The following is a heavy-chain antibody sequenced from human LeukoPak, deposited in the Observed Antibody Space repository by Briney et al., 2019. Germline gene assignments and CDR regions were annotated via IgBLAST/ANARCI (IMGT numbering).Heavy chain of an antibody. J-gene: IGHJ6*03. D-gene: IGHD4-11*01. CDR2: IYYSGSA. V-gene: IGHV4-39*01. CDR1: GGSISSSSYY. CDR3: ASEPYSNYDYYYYMDV. Sequence: SETLSLTCTVSGGSISSSSYYWGWNRQPPGKGLEWIGSIYYSGSAYYNPSLKSRVTISVDTSKNQFSLKLSSVTAADTAVYYCASEPYSNYDYYYYMDVWGKGTTVTVSS.